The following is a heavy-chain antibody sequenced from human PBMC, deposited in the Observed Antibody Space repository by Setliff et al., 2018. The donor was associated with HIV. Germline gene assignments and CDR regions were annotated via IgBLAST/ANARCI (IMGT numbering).Heavy chain of an antibody. CDR3: ARLDLYGGNHAFDY. CDR1: EYSFSNYW. V-gene: IGHV5-51*01. Sequence: PGESLKISCKASEYSFSNYWIGWVRQMPGKGLEWMGIIYPGDSDTRYSPSFQGQVTISGDKSISTAYLQWSSLKASDTAMYYCARLDLYGGNHAFDYWGQGSLVTVSS. CDR2: IYPGDSDT. D-gene: IGHD2-15*01. J-gene: IGHJ4*02.